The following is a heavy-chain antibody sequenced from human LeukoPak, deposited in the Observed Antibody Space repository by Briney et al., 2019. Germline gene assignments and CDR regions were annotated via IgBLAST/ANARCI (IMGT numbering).Heavy chain of an antibody. CDR3: ATGPPYSNYEVGVDY. Sequence: ASVKVSCKASGGTFSSYAISWVRQAPGQGLEWMGRIIPILGIANYAQKFQGRVTITADKSTSTAYMELSSLRSEDTAVYYCATGPPYSNYEVGVDYWGQGTLVTVSS. D-gene: IGHD4-11*01. J-gene: IGHJ4*02. V-gene: IGHV1-69*04. CDR2: IIPILGIA. CDR1: GGTFSSYA.